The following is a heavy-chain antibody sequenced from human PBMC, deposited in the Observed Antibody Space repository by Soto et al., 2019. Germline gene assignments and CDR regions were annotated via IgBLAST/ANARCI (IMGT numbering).Heavy chain of an antibody. J-gene: IGHJ4*02. Sequence: QVQLVKSGTEVKKPGASVKVSCKTSGYTFTTHYVHWGRQAHGQGLEWMGIINPSGGRTSYALKFQGRITMTSDTSTNTVDVELTSLRSEDTAIYFCARAGENYGSVTCSPPLRYYFNSWGQGTLVTVSS. CDR1: GYTFTTHY. D-gene: IGHD3-10*01. CDR2: INPSGGRT. V-gene: IGHV1-46*01. CDR3: ARAGENYGSVTCSPPLRYYFNS.